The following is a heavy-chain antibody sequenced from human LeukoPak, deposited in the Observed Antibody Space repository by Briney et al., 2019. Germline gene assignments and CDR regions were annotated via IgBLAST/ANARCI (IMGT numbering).Heavy chain of an antibody. V-gene: IGHV4-34*01. CDR3: ARADGSGSYDAFDI. CDR2: INHSGST. J-gene: IGHJ3*02. Sequence: ASETLSLTCAVYGGSFSGYYWSWFRQPPGKGLEWIGEINHSGSTNYNPSLKSRVTISVDTSKNQFSLKLSSVTAADTAVYYCARADGSGSYDAFDIWGQGTMVTVSS. D-gene: IGHD3-10*01. CDR1: GGSFSGYY.